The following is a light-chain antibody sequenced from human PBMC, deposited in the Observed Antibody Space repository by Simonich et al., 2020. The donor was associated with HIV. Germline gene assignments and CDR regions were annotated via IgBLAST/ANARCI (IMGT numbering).Light chain of an antibody. CDR3: QQYYSTPPT. J-gene: IGKJ1*01. CDR2: WES. CDR1: QSVLYSSNNKNY. V-gene: IGKV4-1*01. Sequence: DIVMTQSPDSLAVSLGERATINCKSSQSVLYSSNNKNYLVWDQQKPGHPPNLLIYWESTRETGVPYRFSARGSGTDFTLTISSLQAEDVAIYYCQQYYSTPPTFGQGTKVEIK.